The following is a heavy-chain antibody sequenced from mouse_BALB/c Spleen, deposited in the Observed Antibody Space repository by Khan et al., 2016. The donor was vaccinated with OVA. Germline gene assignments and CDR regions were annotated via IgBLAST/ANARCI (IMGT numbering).Heavy chain of an antibody. V-gene: IGHV1-7*01. Sequence: VQLQESGAELAKPGASVKMSCKASGYTFTTYWMHWVKQRPGQGLEWIGYIDPSTGYTEYNQKFKDKATLTTDKSSSTAYMQLSSLTSEDSAVYYWAIRGLYGIFAYWGPGTLVTVSA. J-gene: IGHJ3*01. CDR3: AIRGLYGIFAY. CDR2: IDPSTGYT. CDR1: GYTFTTYW. D-gene: IGHD2-1*01.